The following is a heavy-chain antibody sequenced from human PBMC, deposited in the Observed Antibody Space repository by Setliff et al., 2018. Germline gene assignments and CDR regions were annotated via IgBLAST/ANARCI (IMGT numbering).Heavy chain of an antibody. CDR2: IYYSGNT. J-gene: IGHJ3*02. CDR3: ARGKTFFGAFIRAFDI. V-gene: IGHV4-59*11. D-gene: IGHD3-3*01. CDR1: GGSIDSHY. Sequence: SATLSLTCSVSGGSIDSHYWSWIRQPPGKGLEWIGSIYYSGNTNYNPSLKSRVTISIDTSKNQFSLKLSSVTAADTAVYHCARGKTFFGAFIRAFDIWGQGRMVTVSS.